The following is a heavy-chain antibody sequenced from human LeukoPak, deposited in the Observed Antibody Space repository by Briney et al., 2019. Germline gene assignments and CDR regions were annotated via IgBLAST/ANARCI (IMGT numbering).Heavy chain of an antibody. D-gene: IGHD2-21*02. J-gene: IGHJ4*02. CDR2: TYPGDSDT. CDR1: GYSFTSYW. V-gene: IGHV5-51*07. CDR3: ASPHCGGDCFSLYY. Sequence: GESLKISCQASGYSFTSYWIGWVHQMPGKGLAWMGITYPGDSDTKYSPSFQGQVTISADKSISTAYLQWSSLKASDTAMYYCASPHCGGDCFSLYYWGQGTLVTVSS.